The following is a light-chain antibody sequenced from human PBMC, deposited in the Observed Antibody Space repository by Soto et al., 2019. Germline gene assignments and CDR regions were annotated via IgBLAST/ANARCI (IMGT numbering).Light chain of an antibody. V-gene: IGLV2-8*01. CDR3: SSNAGSIHFYV. CDR2: EVS. CDR1: SSDVGAYNY. Sequence: QSFLTHPPSASGSPGQSVTISCTGTSSDVGAYNYVSWYQQHPGKAPKLIISEVSQRPSGVPDRFSGSKSGNTASLTVSGLQAEDEADYYCSSNAGSIHFYVFGTGTKLTVL. J-gene: IGLJ1*01.